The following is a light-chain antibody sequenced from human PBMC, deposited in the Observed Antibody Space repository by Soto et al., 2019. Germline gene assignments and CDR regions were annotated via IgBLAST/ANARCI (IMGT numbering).Light chain of an antibody. CDR2: NAL. J-gene: IGKJ1*01. V-gene: IGKV3-15*01. CDR1: QSISRT. CDR3: QQYNNWPWT. Sequence: EIVLTQSPDTLSVSPGERATLSCRASQSISRTLAWYQQKSGQPPRLLIYNALTRATGIPARFSGSGSGTEFTLTISSLQSEDFAFYYCQQYNNWPWTFGQGTKVDIK.